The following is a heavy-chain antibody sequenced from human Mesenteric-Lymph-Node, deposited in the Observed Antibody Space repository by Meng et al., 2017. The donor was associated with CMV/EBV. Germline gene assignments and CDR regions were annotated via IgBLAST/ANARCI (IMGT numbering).Heavy chain of an antibody. CDR2: ISYDGSNK. Sequence: GESLKISCAASGFTFSSYAMHWVRQAPGKGLEWVAVISYDGSNKYYADSVKGRFTISRDNSKNTLYLQMSSLRAEDTAVYYCAKDFGLYDVLTTIDYWGQGTLVTVSS. CDR1: GFTFSSYA. V-gene: IGHV3-30-3*01. CDR3: AKDFGLYDVLTTIDY. J-gene: IGHJ4*02. D-gene: IGHD3-9*01.